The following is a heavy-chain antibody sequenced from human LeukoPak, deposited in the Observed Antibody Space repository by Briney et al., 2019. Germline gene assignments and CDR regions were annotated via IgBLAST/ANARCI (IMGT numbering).Heavy chain of an antibody. D-gene: IGHD3-22*01. V-gene: IGHV3-23*01. J-gene: IGHJ4*02. CDR1: GFTFSSYG. CDR2: ISGSGGST. CDR3: AKGSRPKPNSSGDYFDY. Sequence: GGSLRLSCAASGFTFSSYGMSWVGQAPGKGLEWVSAISGSGGSTYYADSVKGRFTISRDNSKNTLYLQMNSLRAEDTAVYYCAKGSRPKPNSSGDYFDYWGQGTLVTVSS.